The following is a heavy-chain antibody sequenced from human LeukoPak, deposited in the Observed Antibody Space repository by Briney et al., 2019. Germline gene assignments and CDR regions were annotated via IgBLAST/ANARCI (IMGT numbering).Heavy chain of an antibody. CDR3: AKERFAVITRGAYFDY. V-gene: IGHV3-23*01. CDR1: GFTFSSFV. D-gene: IGHD2-21*01. Sequence: GGSLRLSWAASGFTFSSFVVSWVRQAPGKGLERVSSISGDGDRTHYADSVKGRFTISRDNSKNMLYLQMNSLRAEDTAVYYCAKERFAVITRGAYFDYWGQGTLVTVSS. CDR2: ISGDGDRT. J-gene: IGHJ4*02.